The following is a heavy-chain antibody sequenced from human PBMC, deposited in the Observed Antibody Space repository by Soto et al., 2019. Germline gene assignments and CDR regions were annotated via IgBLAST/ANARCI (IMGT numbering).Heavy chain of an antibody. D-gene: IGHD3-9*01. J-gene: IGHJ4*02. CDR1: GGSISSSSYY. Sequence: SETLSLTCTFSGGSISSSSYYWGWIRQPPGKGLEWIGSIYYSGSTYYNPSLKSRVTISVDTSKNQFSLKLSSVTAADTAVYYCVGWYYDILTGYYKPNFDYWGQGTLVTVSS. V-gene: IGHV4-39*01. CDR3: VGWYYDILTGYYKPNFDY. CDR2: IYYSGST.